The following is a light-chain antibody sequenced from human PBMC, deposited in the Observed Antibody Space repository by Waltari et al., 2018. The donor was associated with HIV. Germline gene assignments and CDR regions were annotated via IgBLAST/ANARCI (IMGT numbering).Light chain of an antibody. CDR2: DVS. CDR3: CSYAGIYSWI. V-gene: IGLV2-11*01. Sequence: QSALTQPRSVSGSPGQSVTISCTGTSSDIGSYNYVSWYQHHPGKVPKLVIYDVSKRPSGVPDRFSGSKSGNTASLTISGLQAEDEADYYCCSYAGIYSWIFGGGTQLTVL. J-gene: IGLJ2*01. CDR1: SSDIGSYNY.